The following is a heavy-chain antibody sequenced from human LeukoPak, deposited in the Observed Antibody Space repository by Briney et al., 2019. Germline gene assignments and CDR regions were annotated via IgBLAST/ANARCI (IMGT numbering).Heavy chain of an antibody. D-gene: IGHD2-15*01. V-gene: IGHV3-9*01. CDR2: VSWNSGSR. J-gene: IGHJ4*02. Sequence: GGSLRLSCAASGFTFDDYAIHWVRQAPGKGLEWVSGVSWNSGSRDYADSVKGRFTISRDNAKNSLYLQMNSLRAEDTAVYYCASRHCSGGGCYFAGADPFDYWGQGTLVTVSS. CDR1: GFTFDDYA. CDR3: ASRHCSGGGCYFAGADPFDY.